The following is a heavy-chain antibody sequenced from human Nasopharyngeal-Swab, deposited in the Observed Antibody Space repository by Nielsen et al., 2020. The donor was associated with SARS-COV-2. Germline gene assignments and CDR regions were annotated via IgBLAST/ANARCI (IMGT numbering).Heavy chain of an antibody. V-gene: IGHV3-11*04. CDR1: GFSFSDYY. J-gene: IGHJ4*02. CDR2: ISSSGGTI. CDR3: AREVDSYDSSGYWSF. D-gene: IGHD3-22*01. Sequence: GESLKISCAASGFSFSDYYISWIRQAPGKGLEWISYISSSGGTIYSADSVKGRFTISRDNAKNSLYLQMNSLRAEDSAVYYCAREVDSYDSSGYWSFWGQGTLVTVSS.